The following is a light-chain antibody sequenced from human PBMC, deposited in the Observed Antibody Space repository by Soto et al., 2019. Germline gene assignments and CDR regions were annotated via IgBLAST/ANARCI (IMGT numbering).Light chain of an antibody. Sequence: EIVLTQSPGTLSLSPGERATLSCRASQSVSSSYLAWYQQKPGQAPRLLIYGASSRATGIPDRFSGSGSGTDFTLTISRLEPEDFAVYYCQQYGSSCWPCGQGTKVEI. V-gene: IGKV3-20*01. CDR1: QSVSSSY. CDR2: GAS. J-gene: IGKJ1*01. CDR3: QQYGSSCWP.